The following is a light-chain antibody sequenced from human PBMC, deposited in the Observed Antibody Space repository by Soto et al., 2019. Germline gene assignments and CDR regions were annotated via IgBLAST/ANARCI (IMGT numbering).Light chain of an antibody. J-gene: IGKJ4*01. CDR2: GAS. Sequence: EIVLTQSPGTLSLSPGERATLSCRASQSVSSYLAWYQQKRGQAPRLLICGASSRATGIPDRFSGSGSGTDFTLTISRLEPEDFAVYYCQQYGSSPGTFGGGTKVEIK. CDR1: QSVSSY. CDR3: QQYGSSPGT. V-gene: IGKV3-20*01.